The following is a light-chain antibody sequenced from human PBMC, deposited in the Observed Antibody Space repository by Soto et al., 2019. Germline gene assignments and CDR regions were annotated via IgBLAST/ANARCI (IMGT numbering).Light chain of an antibody. CDR1: SSDIGGYNY. Sequence: QSALTQPPSASGSPGQSVTISCTGTSSDIGGYNYVSWYQQHPGKAPRLMIYEVTKRPSGVPDRFSGSKSGNTASLTVSGLQAEHEADYYCSSYAGSNNFEVFGGGTKLTVL. CDR3: SSYAGSNNFEV. CDR2: EVT. J-gene: IGLJ2*01. V-gene: IGLV2-8*01.